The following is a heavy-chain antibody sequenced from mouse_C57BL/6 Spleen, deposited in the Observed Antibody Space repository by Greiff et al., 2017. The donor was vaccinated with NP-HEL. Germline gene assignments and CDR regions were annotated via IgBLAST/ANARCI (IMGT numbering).Heavy chain of an antibody. Sequence: QVQLQQPGAELVKPGASVKLSCKASGYTFTSYWMQWVKQRPGQGLEWIGEIDPSDSYTNYNQKFKGKATLTVDTSSSTAYLQLSSLTSEESAVYYCATYYSNHWYFEGWGTGTTVTVSS. D-gene: IGHD2-5*01. CDR1: GYTFTSYW. J-gene: IGHJ1*03. CDR2: IDPSDSYT. V-gene: IGHV1-50*01. CDR3: ATYYSNHWYFEG.